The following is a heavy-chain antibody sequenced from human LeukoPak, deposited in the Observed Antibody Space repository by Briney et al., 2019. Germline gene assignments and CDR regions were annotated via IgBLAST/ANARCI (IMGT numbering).Heavy chain of an antibody. CDR3: ARGGYSGYAFDR. D-gene: IGHD5-12*01. CDR1: GGSISRYY. CDR2: IYYNGST. J-gene: IGHJ5*02. V-gene: IGHV4-59*01. Sequence: SETLSLTCTVSGGSISRYYWSWIRQPPGKGLEWIGNIYYNGSTNYKPSLKSRVTVSVHTSKNQFSLNLRSLTAADTAVYYCARGGYSGYAFDRWGQGTRVTVSS.